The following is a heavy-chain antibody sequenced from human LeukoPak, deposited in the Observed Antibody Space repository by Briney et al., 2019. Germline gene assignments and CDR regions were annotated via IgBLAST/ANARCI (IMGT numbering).Heavy chain of an antibody. CDR2: ISAYNGNT. V-gene: IGHV1-18*01. D-gene: IGHD2-2*01. CDR1: GYTFTSYG. Sequence: ASVKVSCKASGYTFTSYGISWVRQAPGQGLEWMGWISAYNGNTNYAQKLQGRVTMTTDTSTSTAYMELRSLRSDDTAVYYCARFVVVPALYYYYHYYMDVWGKGTTVTVSS. CDR3: ARFVVVPALYYYYHYYMDV. J-gene: IGHJ6*03.